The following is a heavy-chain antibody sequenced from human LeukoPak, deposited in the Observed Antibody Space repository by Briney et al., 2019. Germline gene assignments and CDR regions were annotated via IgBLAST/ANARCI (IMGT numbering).Heavy chain of an antibody. CDR2: IYHSGST. Sequence: SETLSLTCTVSGCSISSGYYWGWIRQPPGKGLEWIGSIYHSGSTYYNPSLKSRVTISVDTSKNQFSLKLSSVTAADTAVYYCARDGDPYDFWSGYPTYNWLDPWGQGTLVTVSS. CDR1: GCSISSGYY. D-gene: IGHD3-3*01. V-gene: IGHV4-38-2*02. CDR3: ARDGDPYDFWSGYPTYNWLDP. J-gene: IGHJ5*02.